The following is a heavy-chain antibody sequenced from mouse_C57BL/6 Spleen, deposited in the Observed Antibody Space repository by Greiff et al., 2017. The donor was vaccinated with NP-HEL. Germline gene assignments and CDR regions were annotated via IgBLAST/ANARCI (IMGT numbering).Heavy chain of an antibody. V-gene: IGHV3-1*01. J-gene: IGHJ3*01. CDR1: GYSITSGYD. D-gene: IGHD2-5*01. CDR3: ARGSNYRGFAY. Sequence: EVKLVESGPGMVKPSQSLSLTCTVTGYSITSGYDWHWIRHFPGNKLEWMGYISYSGSTNYNPSLKSRISITHDTSKNHFFLKLNAVTTEDTATYYCARGSNYRGFAYWGQGTLVTVSA. CDR2: ISYSGST.